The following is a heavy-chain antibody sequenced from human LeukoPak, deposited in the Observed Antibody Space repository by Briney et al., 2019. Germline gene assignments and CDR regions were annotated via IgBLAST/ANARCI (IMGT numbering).Heavy chain of an antibody. V-gene: IGHV3-23*01. Sequence: GGSLRLSCAASGFTFSSYAMSWVRQAPGKGLEWVSAISGSGGSTYYADSVKGRFTISRDNSKNTLYLQMNSLRAEDTAVHYCAKGGVASSWNSGYWGQGTLVTVSS. CDR3: AKGGVASSWNSGY. CDR2: ISGSGGST. CDR1: GFTFSSYA. J-gene: IGHJ4*02. D-gene: IGHD6-13*01.